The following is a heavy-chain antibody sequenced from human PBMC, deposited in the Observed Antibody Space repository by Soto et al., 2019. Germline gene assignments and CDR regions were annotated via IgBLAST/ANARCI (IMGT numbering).Heavy chain of an antibody. CDR3: ARLGGYSPYGMDV. CDR2: IYPGDSDT. J-gene: IGHJ6*02. CDR1: GYSFTSYW. D-gene: IGHD5-18*01. Sequence: GASLKISCQASGYSFTSYWIGWVRQMPGKGLEWMGIIYPGDSDTRYSPSFQGKVTISADKSISTAYLQWSSLKASDTAMYYCARLGGYSPYGMDVWGQGNTGTVSS. V-gene: IGHV5-51*01.